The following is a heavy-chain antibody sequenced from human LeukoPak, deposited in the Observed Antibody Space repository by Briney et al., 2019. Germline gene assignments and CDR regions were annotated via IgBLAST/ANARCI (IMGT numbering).Heavy chain of an antibody. CDR2: ISSSSSYI. Sequence: PGGSLRLSCAASGFTFSSYSMNWVRQAPGKGLEWVSSISSSSSYIHYADSVKGRFTISRDNAKNSLYLQMNSLRAEDTAVYYCASPPGIAVAGTGGYWGQGTLVTVSS. J-gene: IGHJ4*02. CDR1: GFTFSSYS. CDR3: ASPPGIAVAGTGGY. V-gene: IGHV3-21*01. D-gene: IGHD6-19*01.